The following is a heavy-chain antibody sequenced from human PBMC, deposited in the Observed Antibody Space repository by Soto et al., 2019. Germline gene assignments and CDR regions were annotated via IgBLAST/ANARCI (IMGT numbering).Heavy chain of an antibody. J-gene: IGHJ5*02. CDR3: VRDGTKTLRDWFDP. CDR2: IYATGTT. V-gene: IGHV4-4*07. CDR1: GASISGFY. D-gene: IGHD1-1*01. Sequence: SETLSLTCTVSGASISGFYRSWIRKSAGKGLEWIGRIYATGTTDYNPSLKSRVMMSVDTSKKQFSLKLRSVTAADTAVYYCVRDGTKTLRDWFDPWGQGISVTVSS.